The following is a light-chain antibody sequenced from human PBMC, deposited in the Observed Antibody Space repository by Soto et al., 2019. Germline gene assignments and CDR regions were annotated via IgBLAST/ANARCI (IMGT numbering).Light chain of an antibody. CDR1: QNINSY. V-gene: IGKV1-39*01. CDR3: QQTYTTPLT. J-gene: IGKJ4*01. CDR2: CAS. Sequence: DIQMTQSPSSLSASVGDRVIITCRASQNINSYLNWYQQKPGTAPKLLIYCASSLQSGVPSRFSGRGSGTDFTLAISSLQPEDFASYFCQQTYTTPLTFGGGTKVEI.